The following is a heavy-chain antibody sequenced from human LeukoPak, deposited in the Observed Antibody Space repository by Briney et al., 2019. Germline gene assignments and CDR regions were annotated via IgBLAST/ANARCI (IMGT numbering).Heavy chain of an antibody. V-gene: IGHV4-39*07. J-gene: IGHJ4*02. CDR2: IYYSGST. D-gene: IGHD3-3*01. Sequence: SETLSLTCTVSGGSISSSSYYWGWIRQPPGKGLEWIGSIYYSGSTYYNPSLKSRVTISVDTSKNQFSLKLSSVTAADTAVYYCARALDSPSNFDYWGQGTLVTVSS. CDR3: ARALDSPSNFDY. CDR1: GGSISSSSYY.